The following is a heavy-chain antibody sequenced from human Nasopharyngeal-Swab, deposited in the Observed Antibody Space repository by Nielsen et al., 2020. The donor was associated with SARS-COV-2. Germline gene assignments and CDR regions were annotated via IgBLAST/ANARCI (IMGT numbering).Heavy chain of an antibody. J-gene: IGHJ4*02. CDR2: IGGSGGRT. CDR1: GFTFSNYA. Sequence: GESLKISCAASGFTFSNYAMSWVRQAPGKGLEWVPSIGGSGGRTHYADSVKGRFTISRDNSKNTLYLQMNSLRAEDTAVYYCARDFSKGKYYFDYWGQGTLVTVSS. CDR3: ARDFSKGKYYFDY. D-gene: IGHD2/OR15-2a*01. V-gene: IGHV3-23*01.